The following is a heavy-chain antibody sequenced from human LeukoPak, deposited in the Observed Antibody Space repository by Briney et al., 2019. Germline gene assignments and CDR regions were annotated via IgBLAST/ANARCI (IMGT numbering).Heavy chain of an antibody. D-gene: IGHD5-12*01. CDR1: GFTFSSYS. CDR3: ARDSRGYSGYDLDY. J-gene: IGHJ4*02. Sequence: GGSLRLSCAASGFTFSSYSMNWVRQAPGKGLEWVSSISSSSYIYYADSVKGRFTISRDNAKNSLYLQMNSLRAEDTAVYYCARDSRGYSGYDLDYWGQGTLVTVSS. CDR2: ISSSSYI. V-gene: IGHV3-21*01.